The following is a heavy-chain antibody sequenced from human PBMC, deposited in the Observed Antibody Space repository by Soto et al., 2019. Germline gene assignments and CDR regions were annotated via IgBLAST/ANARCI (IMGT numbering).Heavy chain of an antibody. Sequence: QVQLVQSGAEEKKPGASVKVSCKASGYTFTSYAMHWVRQAPGQRLEWMGWINAGNGNTKYSQKFQGRVPISRYXSASTAYMELSSLRSEDTAVYYCARAWVVVTAPDYWGQGTLVTVSS. CDR1: GYTFTSYA. CDR3: ARAWVVVTAPDY. J-gene: IGHJ4*02. D-gene: IGHD2-21*02. V-gene: IGHV1-3*05. CDR2: INAGNGNT.